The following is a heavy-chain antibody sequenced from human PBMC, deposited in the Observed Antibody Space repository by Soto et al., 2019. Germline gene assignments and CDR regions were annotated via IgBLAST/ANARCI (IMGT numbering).Heavy chain of an antibody. V-gene: IGHV1-2*02. D-gene: IGHD3-3*01. Sequence: QLHLVQSGAVVKKPGASVTVSCSASGYPVTAYYMHWVRQAPGRGLEWMGGINPATGAAKYTQAFQGRGTVTRDTSTSTVFIELGGLTCEDTAVFYCARGGGVGVAGSAAFDMWGQGTLVTVSS. CDR3: ARGGGVGVAGSAAFDM. CDR1: GYPVTAYY. CDR2: INPATGAA. J-gene: IGHJ3*02.